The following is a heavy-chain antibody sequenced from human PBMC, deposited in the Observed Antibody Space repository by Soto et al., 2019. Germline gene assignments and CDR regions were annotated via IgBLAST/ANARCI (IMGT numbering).Heavy chain of an antibody. J-gene: IGHJ6*02. Sequence: ASVNVSCKSSGYTFTGYYIHWVRQAPGQGLEWMGWINPNSGGTNYAQKFQGRVTMTRDTSISTAYMELSRLRSDDTAVYYCAKLYGDHPFYYYGMDVWGQGTTVTVSS. V-gene: IGHV1-2*02. CDR3: AKLYGDHPFYYYGMDV. CDR2: INPNSGGT. D-gene: IGHD4-17*01. CDR1: GYTFTGYY.